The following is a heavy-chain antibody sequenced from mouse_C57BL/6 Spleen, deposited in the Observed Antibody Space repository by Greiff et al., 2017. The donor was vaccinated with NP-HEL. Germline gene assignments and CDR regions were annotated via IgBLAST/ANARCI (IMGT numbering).Heavy chain of an antibody. Sequence: VQLKQSVAELVRPGASVKLSCTASGFNIKNTYMHWVKQRPEQGLEWLGRIDPATGNTKYAPNIQGKATITAATSSNTAYLQLSSLTYEDTAIYYCARWGIPYWYFDVWGTGTTVTVSS. D-gene: IGHD5-2*01. CDR2: IDPATGNT. CDR1: GFNIKNTY. CDR3: ARWGIPYWYFDV. J-gene: IGHJ1*03. V-gene: IGHV14-3*01.